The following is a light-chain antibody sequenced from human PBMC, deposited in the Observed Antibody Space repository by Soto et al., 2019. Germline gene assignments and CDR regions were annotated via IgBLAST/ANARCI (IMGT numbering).Light chain of an antibody. CDR1: QNVNNR. V-gene: IGKV3-20*01. Sequence: EILLTQSPGSLSVFPGERASLSCRASQNVNNRLAWYQQKAGQAPRLLISGASSRATGIPDRFSGSGSRTDFTLTISRLESDDFALYYCQQYAEGTPITFGQGTRLENK. CDR2: GAS. CDR3: QQYAEGTPIT. J-gene: IGKJ5*01.